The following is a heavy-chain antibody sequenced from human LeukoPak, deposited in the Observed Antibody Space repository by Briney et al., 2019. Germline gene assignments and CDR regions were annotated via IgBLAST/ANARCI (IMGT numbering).Heavy chain of an antibody. CDR2: INHSGST. Sequence: SETLSHTCAVYGGSFSGYYWSWIRQPPGKGLEWIGEINHSGSTNYNPSLKSRVTISVDTSKNQFSLKLSSVTAADTAVYYCVRSPGYSYARDDYWGQGTLVTVSS. V-gene: IGHV4-34*01. CDR3: VRSPGYSYARDDY. D-gene: IGHD5-18*01. J-gene: IGHJ4*02. CDR1: GGSFSGYY.